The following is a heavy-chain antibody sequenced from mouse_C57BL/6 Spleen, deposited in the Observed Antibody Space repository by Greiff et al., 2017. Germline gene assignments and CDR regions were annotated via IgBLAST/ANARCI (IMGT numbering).Heavy chain of an antibody. Sequence: EVMLVESGAELVKPGASVKLSCTASGFNIKDYYMHWVKQRTEQGLEWIGRIDPEDGETKYAPKFQGKATITADTSSNTAYLHLSSLTSEDTAVYYCARGYYGSSPYYYAMDYWGQGTSVTVSS. V-gene: IGHV14-2*01. D-gene: IGHD1-1*01. CDR1: GFNIKDYY. CDR2: IDPEDGET. J-gene: IGHJ4*01. CDR3: ARGYYGSSPYYYAMDY.